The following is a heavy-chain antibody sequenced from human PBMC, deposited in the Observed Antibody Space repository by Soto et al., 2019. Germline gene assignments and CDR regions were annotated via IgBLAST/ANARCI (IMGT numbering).Heavy chain of an antibody. V-gene: IGHV4-39*02. J-gene: IGHJ2*01. CDR1: GGSISSSSYY. D-gene: IGHD3-22*01. CDR2: IYYSGST. CDR3: ARDYYDSSGQGWYFDL. Sequence: QLQLQESGPGLVKPSETLSLTCTVSGGSISSSSYYWGWIRQPPGKGLEWIGSIYYSGSTYYNPSLKSRVTIAVDTSKNQFSLKLSSVTAVDTAVYYCARDYYDSSGQGWYFDLWGRGTLVTVSS.